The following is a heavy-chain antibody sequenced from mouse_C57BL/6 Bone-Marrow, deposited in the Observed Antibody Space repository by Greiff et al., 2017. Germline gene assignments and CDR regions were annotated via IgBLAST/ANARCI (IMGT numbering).Heavy chain of an antibody. CDR3: ARRTGNFDY. D-gene: IGHD4-1*01. Sequence: EVKLMESGPELVKPGASVKISCKASGYSFNGYYMNWVKQSPEKSLEWIGEINPSTGGTTYNQKFKAKATLTVDKSSSTAYMQLKSLTSEDSAVYYCARRTGNFDYWGQGTTLTVSS. CDR1: GYSFNGYY. J-gene: IGHJ2*01. V-gene: IGHV1-42*01. CDR2: INPSTGGT.